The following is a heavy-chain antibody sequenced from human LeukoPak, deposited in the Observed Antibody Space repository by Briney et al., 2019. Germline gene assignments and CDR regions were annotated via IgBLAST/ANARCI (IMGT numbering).Heavy chain of an antibody. V-gene: IGHV3-33*01. CDR2: IWYDGSNK. D-gene: IGHD3-22*01. J-gene: IGHJ4*02. CDR3: ARGPRRGDSSGYYYGVY. Sequence: TGGSLRLSCAASGFTFSSYGMHWVRQAPGKGLEWVAVIWYDGSNKYYADSVKGRFTISRDNSKNTLYLQMNSLRAEDTAVYYCARGPRRGDSSGYYYGVYWGQGTLVTVSS. CDR1: GFTFSSYG.